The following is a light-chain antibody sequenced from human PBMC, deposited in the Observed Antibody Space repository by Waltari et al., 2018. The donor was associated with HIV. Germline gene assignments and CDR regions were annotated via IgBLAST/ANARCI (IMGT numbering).Light chain of an antibody. CDR1: SSDVGDYNY. V-gene: IGLV2-11*01. CDR3: FSYAGTSMRI. J-gene: IGLJ2*01. Sequence: QSALTQPRSVSGSPGQSVTVSCTGVSSDVGDYNYVSWYRQHPGKAPQVIIYNVNKRPEGVPVRFAGSRSGNTASLTISGLRSEDEADYYCFSYAGTSMRIFGGGTTLTV. CDR2: NVN.